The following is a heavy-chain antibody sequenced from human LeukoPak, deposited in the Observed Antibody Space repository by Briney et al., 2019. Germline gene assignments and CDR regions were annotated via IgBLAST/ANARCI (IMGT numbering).Heavy chain of an antibody. CDR2: TYYRSKWYD. CDR1: GDSVSSKNGA. V-gene: IGHV6-1*01. CDR3: ARDLGTSGWYTFDF. D-gene: IGHD6-19*01. J-gene: IGHJ5*01. Sequence: SQTLSLTCAISGDSVSSKNGAWNWIRQSPSRGLQWLGRTYYRSKWYDEYADSVKGRVTISPDTSKNQFSLHVYSVTPEDTAVYYCARDLGTSGWYTFDFWGQGTLVTVSS.